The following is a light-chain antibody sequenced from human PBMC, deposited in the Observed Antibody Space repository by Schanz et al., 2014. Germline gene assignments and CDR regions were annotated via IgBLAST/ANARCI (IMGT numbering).Light chain of an antibody. V-gene: IGLV1-44*01. J-gene: IGLJ3*02. CDR2: TNN. CDR3: AAWDDSLNGHWV. Sequence: QSVLTQPPSASGTPGQTVTISCSGAISNIGSNTVNWYQQLPGTAPKLLIYTNNQRPSGFPDRFSGSKSGTSASLAISGLQSEDEADYYCAAWDDSLNGHWVFGGGTKLTVL. CDR1: ISNIGSNT.